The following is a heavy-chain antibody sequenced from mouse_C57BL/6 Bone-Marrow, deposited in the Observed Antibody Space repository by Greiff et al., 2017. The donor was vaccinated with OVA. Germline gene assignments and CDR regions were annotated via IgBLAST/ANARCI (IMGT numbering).Heavy chain of an antibody. CDR1: GFTFSSYG. CDR2: ISSGGSSP. Sequence: EVKLVESGGDLVKPGGSLKLSCAASGFTFSSYGMSWVRQTPDKRLEWVATISSGGSSPYYPDSVKGRFTISRDNAKNTLYLHMSSLKSEDTAMYYCARPVTYYFDYWGQGTTLTVSS. D-gene: IGHD2-13*01. CDR3: ARPVTYYFDY. V-gene: IGHV5-6*01. J-gene: IGHJ2*01.